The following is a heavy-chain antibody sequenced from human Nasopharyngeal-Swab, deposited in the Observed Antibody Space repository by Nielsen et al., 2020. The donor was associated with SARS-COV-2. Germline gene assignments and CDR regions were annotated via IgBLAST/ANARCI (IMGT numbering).Heavy chain of an antibody. D-gene: IGHD3-22*01. Sequence: SETLSLTCTVSGGSISSCGYYWSWIRQHPGKGLEWIGYIYYSGSTYYNPSLKSRVTISVDTSKNQFSLKLSSVTAADTAVYYCARARITMIVVVNAFDIWGQGTMVTVSS. V-gene: IGHV4-31*03. CDR2: IYYSGST. CDR3: ARARITMIVVVNAFDI. CDR1: GGSISSCGYY. J-gene: IGHJ3*02.